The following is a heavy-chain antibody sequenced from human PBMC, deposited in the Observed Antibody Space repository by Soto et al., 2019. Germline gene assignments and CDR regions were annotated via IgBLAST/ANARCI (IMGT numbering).Heavy chain of an antibody. Sequence: SETLSLTCTVSGGSISSSSYYWGWIRQPPVKGLEWIGSIYYSGSTYYNPSLKSRVTISVDTSKNQFSLKLSSVTAADTAVYYCASPKIAFYNWFDPWGQGTLVTVSS. D-gene: IGHD3-3*02. J-gene: IGHJ5*02. CDR2: IYYSGST. CDR1: GGSISSSSYY. CDR3: ASPKIAFYNWFDP. V-gene: IGHV4-39*01.